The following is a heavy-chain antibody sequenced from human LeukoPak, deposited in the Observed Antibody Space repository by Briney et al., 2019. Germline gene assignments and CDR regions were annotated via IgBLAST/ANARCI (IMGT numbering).Heavy chain of an antibody. CDR3: AKGIYYYDSSSDY. D-gene: IGHD3-22*01. CDR1: GFTFSSYG. CDR2: ISYDGSNK. J-gene: IGHJ4*02. Sequence: GRSLRLSCAASGFTFSSYGMHWVRQAPGKGLEWVAVISYDGSNKYYADSVKGRFTISRDNSKNTLYLQMNSLRAEDTAVYYCAKGIYYYDSSSDYWGQGTLVTVSS. V-gene: IGHV3-30*18.